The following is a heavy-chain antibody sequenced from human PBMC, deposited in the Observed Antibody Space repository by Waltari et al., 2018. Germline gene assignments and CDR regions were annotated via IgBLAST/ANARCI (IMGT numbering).Heavy chain of an antibody. Sequence: QVQLQQWGAGLLKPSETLSLTCAVYGGSFSGYYWSWIRQPPGKGLEWIGEINHSGRTNHNPSLKSRVTISVDTSKNQFSLKLSSVTAADTAVYYCARAPWHYYGSGSYRYWGQGTLVTVSS. J-gene: IGHJ4*02. V-gene: IGHV4-34*01. CDR2: INHSGRT. CDR1: GGSFSGYY. D-gene: IGHD3-10*01. CDR3: ARAPWHYYGSGSYRY.